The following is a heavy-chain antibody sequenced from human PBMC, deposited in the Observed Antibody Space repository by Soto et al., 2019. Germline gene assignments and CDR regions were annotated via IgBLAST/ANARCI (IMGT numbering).Heavy chain of an antibody. Sequence: EVQVVQSGGGLVKPGGSLRLSCAASGFTFSSYTLAWVRQAPGKGLEWVSSISSGGEYIYYAESCKGRIAISRDNARNSLSLQMNSLRAEDTAVYFCATDPNSSGFGGFFDYWGQGTLVTVSS. CDR3: ATDPNSSGFGGFFDY. V-gene: IGHV3-21*02. CDR1: GFTFSSYT. CDR2: ISSGGEYI. J-gene: IGHJ4*02. D-gene: IGHD5-12*01.